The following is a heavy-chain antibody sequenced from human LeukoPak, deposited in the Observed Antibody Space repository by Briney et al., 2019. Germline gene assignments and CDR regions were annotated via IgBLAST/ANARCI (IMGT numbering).Heavy chain of an antibody. D-gene: IGHD2-2*01. J-gene: IGHJ5*02. Sequence: GESLKISCKGSGYSFTSYWIGWVRQMPGKGLEWMGIIYPGDSDTRYSPSFQGQVTISADKSISTAYLQWSSLKASDTAMYYCARPESIYCSSTSCYPNWFDPWGQGTLVTVSS. CDR1: GYSFTSYW. CDR2: IYPGDSDT. V-gene: IGHV5-51*01. CDR3: ARPESIYCSSTSCYPNWFDP.